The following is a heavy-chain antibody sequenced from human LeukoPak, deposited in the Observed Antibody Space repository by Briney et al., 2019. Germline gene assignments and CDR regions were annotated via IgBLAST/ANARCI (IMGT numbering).Heavy chain of an antibody. D-gene: IGHD2-21*02. CDR1: GGTFSSYA. CDR2: IIPILGIA. V-gene: IGHV1-69*04. J-gene: IGHJ3*02. CDR3: AKDRSRTAGAFDI. Sequence: ASVKVSCKASGGTFSSYAISWVRQAPGQGLEWMGRIIPILGIANYAQKFQGRVTITADKSTSTAYMELSSLRSEDTAVYYCAKDRSRTAGAFDIWGQGTMVTVSS.